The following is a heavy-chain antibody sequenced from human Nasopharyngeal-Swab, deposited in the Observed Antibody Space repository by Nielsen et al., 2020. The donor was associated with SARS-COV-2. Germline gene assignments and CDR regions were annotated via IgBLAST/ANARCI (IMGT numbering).Heavy chain of an antibody. D-gene: IGHD1-7*01. CDR2: IYYSGST. V-gene: IGHV4-31*02. CDR3: ARAGAQLPEYYFDY. Sequence: RQAPGKGLEWIGYIYYSGSTYYNPSHKSRVTISVDTSKNQFSLKLSSVTAADTAVYYCARAGAQLPEYYFDYWGQGTLVTVSS. J-gene: IGHJ4*02.